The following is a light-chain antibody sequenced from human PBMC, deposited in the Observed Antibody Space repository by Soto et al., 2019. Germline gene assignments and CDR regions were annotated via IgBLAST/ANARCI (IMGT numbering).Light chain of an antibody. V-gene: IGKV3-20*01. CDR2: GTS. CDR3: QQYGSSPFT. CDR1: QSVSSN. Sequence: EIVMTQSPVTLSVSPGERATLSCRAGQSVSSNLAWYQQKPGQAPRLLIYGTSSRATGIPDRFSGSGSGTDFTLTISRLEPEDFAVYYCQQYGSSPFTFGQGTRLEIK. J-gene: IGKJ5*01.